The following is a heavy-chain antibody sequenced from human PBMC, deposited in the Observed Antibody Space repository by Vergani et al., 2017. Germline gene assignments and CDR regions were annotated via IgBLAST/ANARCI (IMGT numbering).Heavy chain of an antibody. CDR2: ISYDGSNK. Sequence: QVQLVESGGGVVQPGRSLRLSCAASGFTFSSYGMHWVRQAPGKGLEWVAVISYDGSNKYYADSVKGRFTISRDNSKNTLYLQMNSLRAEDTAVYYCAKGGRGYYYMDVWGKXP. CDR1: GFTFSSYG. J-gene: IGHJ6*03. D-gene: IGHD3-16*01. CDR3: AKGGRGYYYMDV. V-gene: IGHV3-30*18.